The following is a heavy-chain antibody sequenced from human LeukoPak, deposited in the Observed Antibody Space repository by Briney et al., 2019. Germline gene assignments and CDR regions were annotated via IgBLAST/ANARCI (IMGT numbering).Heavy chain of an antibody. CDR2: IYYSGSA. J-gene: IGHJ4*02. Sequence: SETLSLTCTVSGGSISSSSYYWGWIRQPPGKGLEWIGDIYYSGSAYYNPSLKSRVTMSVDTSKNQFSLKLSSVTAADTAVYYCARAWSGYYNLFDYWGQGTLVTVSS. CDR1: GGSISSSSYY. D-gene: IGHD3-3*01. V-gene: IGHV4-39*07. CDR3: ARAWSGYYNLFDY.